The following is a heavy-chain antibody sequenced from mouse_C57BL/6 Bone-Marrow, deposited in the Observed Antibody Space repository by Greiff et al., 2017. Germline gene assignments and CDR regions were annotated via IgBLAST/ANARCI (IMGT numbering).Heavy chain of an antibody. Sequence: QVQLKQSGAELARPGASVKLSCKASGYTFTSYGISWVKQRTGQGLEWIGEIYPRSCNTYYNEKFKGKATLTADKSSSTAYMELRSLTSEDSAVYFCARTDSYRAMDYWGQGTSVTVTS. V-gene: IGHV1-81*01. CDR2: IYPRSCNT. J-gene: IGHJ4*01. CDR3: ARTDSYRAMDY. CDR1: GYTFTSYG. D-gene: IGHD2-12*01.